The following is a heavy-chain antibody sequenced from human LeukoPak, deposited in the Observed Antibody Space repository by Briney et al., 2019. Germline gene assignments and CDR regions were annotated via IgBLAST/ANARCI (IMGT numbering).Heavy chain of an antibody. V-gene: IGHV4-59*08. CDR1: GGSISSYY. CDR2: IYYSGST. D-gene: IGHD3-3*01. J-gene: IGHJ3*02. Sequence: SETLSLTCTVSGGSISSYYWSWIRQPPGKGLEWIGYIYYSGSTNYNPSLKSRVTISVDTSKNQFCLKLSSVTAADTAVYYCARQGGYDFWSGYYAHDAFDIWGQGTMVTVSS. CDR3: ARQGGYDFWSGYYAHDAFDI.